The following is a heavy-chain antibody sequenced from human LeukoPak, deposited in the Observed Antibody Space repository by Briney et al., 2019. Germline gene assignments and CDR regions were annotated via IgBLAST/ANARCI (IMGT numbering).Heavy chain of an antibody. Sequence: GGSLRLSCVASGFSFSSFAMSWVRQAPGKGLEWVANIKQDGSEKYYVDSVKGRFTISRDNAKNSLYLQMNSLRAEDTAVYYCLTIVETDIEAFDIWGQGTKVTVSS. CDR1: GFSFSSFA. CDR3: LTIVETDIEAFDI. D-gene: IGHD2-21*01. J-gene: IGHJ3*02. CDR2: IKQDGSEK. V-gene: IGHV3-7*01.